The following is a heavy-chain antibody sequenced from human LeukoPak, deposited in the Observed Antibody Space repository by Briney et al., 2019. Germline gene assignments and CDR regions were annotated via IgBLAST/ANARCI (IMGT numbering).Heavy chain of an antibody. J-gene: IGHJ4*02. Sequence: GRSLRLSCAASGFTFDDYAMHWVRQAPGKGLEWVSGISWNSGSIGYADSVKGRFTISRDNAKNSLYLQMSSLRAEDTALYYCAKDTGYYYDSSGYFPYWGQGTLVTVSS. CDR3: AKDTGYYYDSSGYFPY. V-gene: IGHV3-9*01. D-gene: IGHD3-22*01. CDR1: GFTFDDYA. CDR2: ISWNSGSI.